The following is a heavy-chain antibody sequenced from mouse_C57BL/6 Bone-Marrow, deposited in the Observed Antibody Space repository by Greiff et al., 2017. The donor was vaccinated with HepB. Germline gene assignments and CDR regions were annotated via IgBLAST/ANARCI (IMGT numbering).Heavy chain of an antibody. J-gene: IGHJ2*01. V-gene: IGHV1-75*01. CDR3: ARTPYRKGLFDY. CDR1: GYTFTDYY. D-gene: IGHD2-14*01. Sequence: QVQLQQPGPELVKPGASVKISCKASGYTFTDYYINWVKQRPGQGLEWIGWIFPGSGSTYYNEKFKGKATLTVDKSSSTAYMLLSSLTSEDSAVYFCARTPYRKGLFDYWGKGTTLTVSS. CDR2: IFPGSGST.